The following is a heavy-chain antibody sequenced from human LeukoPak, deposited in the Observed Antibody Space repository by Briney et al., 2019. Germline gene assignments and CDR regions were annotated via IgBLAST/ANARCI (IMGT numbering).Heavy chain of an antibody. J-gene: IGHJ4*02. CDR2: INQDESSQ. V-gene: IGHV3-7*01. D-gene: IGHD6-6*01. Sequence: GGSLRLSCAASGFSFTTYWMGWVRQAPGKGLEWVANINQDESSQYYVDAVRGRFTISRDNAKNTLYLQMNSLRAEDTAVYYCARVSSRPLWGQGTLVTVSS. CDR3: ARVSSRPL. CDR1: GFSFTTYW.